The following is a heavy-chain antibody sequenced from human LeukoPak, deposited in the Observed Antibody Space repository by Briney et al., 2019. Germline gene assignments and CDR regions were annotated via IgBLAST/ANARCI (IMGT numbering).Heavy chain of an antibody. CDR1: GFTFDDYA. D-gene: IGHD3-3*01. V-gene: IGHV3-9*01. CDR3: AKDPSIFGVVIPYYFDY. CDR2: ISWNSGDI. Sequence: GGSLRLSCAASGFTFDDYAMHWVRHAPGKGLEWVSGISWNSGDIAYADSVKGRFTISRDNAKNSLYLQMNSLRPEDTALYYCAKDPSIFGVVIPYYFDYWGQGTLVTVSS. J-gene: IGHJ4*02.